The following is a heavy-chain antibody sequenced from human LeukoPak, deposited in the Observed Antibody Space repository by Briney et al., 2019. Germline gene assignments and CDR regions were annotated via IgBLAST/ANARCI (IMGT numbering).Heavy chain of an antibody. Sequence: PSETLSLTCAVYGGSFSGYYWSGIRQPPGRGGEGMGESNHSGRTNYSPSLKSRVTISVYTSKNQFSLKLSSVTAANTAVYYCARGLGIFGLVIQFDYWAQGTLVHVS. D-gene: IGHD3/OR15-3a*01. J-gene: IGHJ4*02. V-gene: IGHV4-34*01. CDR1: GGSFSGYY. CDR3: ARGLGIFGLVIQFDY. CDR2: SNHSGRT.